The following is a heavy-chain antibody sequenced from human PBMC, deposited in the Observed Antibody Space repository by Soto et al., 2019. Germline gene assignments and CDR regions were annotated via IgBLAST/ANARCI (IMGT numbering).Heavy chain of an antibody. V-gene: IGHV3-23*01. D-gene: IGHD3-10*01. J-gene: IGHJ5*02. Sequence: GSLRLSCAASDFDFSNSAMSWVRQAPGTGPEWVSSISVSGTLTFYADSVKGRFTISRDSSRNRLYLQMNGLRVDDTAIYFCAKDSGFFGTWGQGTLVTVSS. CDR1: DFDFSNSA. CDR2: ISVSGTLT. CDR3: AKDSGFFGT.